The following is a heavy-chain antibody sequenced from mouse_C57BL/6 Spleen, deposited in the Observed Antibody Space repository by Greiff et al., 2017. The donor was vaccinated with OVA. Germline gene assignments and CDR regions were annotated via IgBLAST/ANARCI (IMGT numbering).Heavy chain of an antibody. V-gene: IGHV5-16*01. J-gene: IGHJ4*01. CDR3: AKTSLGDYAMDY. Sequence: EVKLVESEGGLVQPGSSMKLSCTASGFTFSDYYMAWVRQVPEKGLEWVANINYDGSSTYYLDSLKSRFIISRDNAKNILYLQMSSLKSEDTATYYCAKTSLGDYAMDYWGQGTSVTVSS. D-gene: IGHD6-2*01. CDR1: GFTFSDYY. CDR2: INYDGSST.